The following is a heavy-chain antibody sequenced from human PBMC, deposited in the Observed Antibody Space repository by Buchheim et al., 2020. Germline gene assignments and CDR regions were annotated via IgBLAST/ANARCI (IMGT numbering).Heavy chain of an antibody. D-gene: IGHD5-12*01. Sequence: EVQLLESGGDLVQPGGSLRLSCAASGFTFSNYAMTWVRQAPGKGLEWVSAISVSGGSTYYADSVKGRFTISRDNSKKTLSLQMNSLRVEDTAVYYCAKASGRGYSGYDLLDYWGQGTL. CDR2: ISVSGGST. CDR3: AKASGRGYSGYDLLDY. J-gene: IGHJ4*02. CDR1: GFTFSNYA. V-gene: IGHV3-23*01.